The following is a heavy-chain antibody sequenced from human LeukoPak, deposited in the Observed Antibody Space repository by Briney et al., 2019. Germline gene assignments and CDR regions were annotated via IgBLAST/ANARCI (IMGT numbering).Heavy chain of an antibody. V-gene: IGHV4-39*01. D-gene: IGHD6-6*01. J-gene: IGHJ3*02. Sequence: SETLSLTCTVSGGSISSSSYYWGWIRQPPGKGLEGIGSIYYSGSTYYNPSLKSRVTISVDTSKNQFSLKLSSVTAADTAVYYCARPTSSSGAFDIWGQGTMVTVSS. CDR3: ARPTSSSGAFDI. CDR1: GGSISSSSYY. CDR2: IYYSGST.